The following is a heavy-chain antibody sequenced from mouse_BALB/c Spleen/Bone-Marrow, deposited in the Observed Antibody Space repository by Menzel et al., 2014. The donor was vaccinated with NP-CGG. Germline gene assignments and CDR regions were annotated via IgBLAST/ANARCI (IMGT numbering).Heavy chain of an antibody. Sequence: DVMLVESGGGLVKPGGSLKLSCAASGFTFSSYTMSWVRPTPERRLEWVATISSGGSYTYYPDSVKGRFTISRDNAKNTLYLQMSSLKSEDTAMYYCTSMITRGYYFDYWGQGTTLTVSS. V-gene: IGHV5-6-4*01. CDR2: ISSGGSYT. D-gene: IGHD2-4*01. CDR1: GFTFSSYT. CDR3: TSMITRGYYFDY. J-gene: IGHJ2*01.